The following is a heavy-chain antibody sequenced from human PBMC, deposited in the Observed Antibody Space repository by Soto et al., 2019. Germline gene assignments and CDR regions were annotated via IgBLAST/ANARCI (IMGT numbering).Heavy chain of an antibody. J-gene: IGHJ6*03. CDR2: INHSGST. Sequence: TLSLTCAVYGGSFSGYYWSWIRQPPGKGLEWIGEINHSGSTNYNPSLKSRGTISVDTSKNQFSLQLSSVTAADTAVYYCARRRTTGHYYYYYYMDVWGKGTTVTVSS. V-gene: IGHV4-34*01. D-gene: IGHD4-17*01. CDR3: ARRRTTGHYYYYYYMDV. CDR1: GGSFSGYY.